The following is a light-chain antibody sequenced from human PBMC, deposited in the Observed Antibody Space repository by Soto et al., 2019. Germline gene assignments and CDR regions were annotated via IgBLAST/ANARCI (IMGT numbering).Light chain of an antibody. Sequence: DIVMTQSPATLSVAPGERVTFSCRASQGVSRKLAWYQHKPGQAPRLLISGASTGATGIPARFSGSGSGTEFTLTISSLQSEDCAIYYCQQYNNWPDTFGQGTKVDIK. CDR2: GAS. J-gene: IGKJ1*01. CDR3: QQYNNWPDT. V-gene: IGKV3-15*01. CDR1: QGVSRK.